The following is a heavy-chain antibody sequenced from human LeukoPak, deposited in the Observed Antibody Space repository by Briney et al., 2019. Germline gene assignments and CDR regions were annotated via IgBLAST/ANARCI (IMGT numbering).Heavy chain of an antibody. V-gene: IGHV1-69*05. J-gene: IGHJ4*02. CDR1: GGTFSSYA. D-gene: IGHD2-15*01. CDR3: ARDDNNCSGGSCSD. CDR2: IIPIFGTA. Sequence: GASVKVSCKASGGTFSSYAISWVRQAPGQGLEWMGGIIPIFGTANYAQKFQGRVTITTDESTSTAYMELSSLRSEDTAVYYCARDDNNCSGGSCSDWGQGTLVTVSS.